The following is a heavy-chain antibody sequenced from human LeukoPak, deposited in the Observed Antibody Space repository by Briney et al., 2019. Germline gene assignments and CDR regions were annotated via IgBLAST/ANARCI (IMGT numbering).Heavy chain of an antibody. CDR3: AKDHSYCRHTSCLLHLD. J-gene: IGHJ4*02. D-gene: IGHD2-2*01. CDR1: GFTFSSYW. V-gene: IGHV3-74*01. Sequence: GGSLRLSCAASGFTFSSYWMHWVRQAPGKGLVWVSRVNSDGSSTSYADSVKGRFTISRDNAKNTLYLQMNSLRAEDTAVYYCAKDHSYCRHTSCLLHLDWGQGALVTVSS. CDR2: VNSDGSST.